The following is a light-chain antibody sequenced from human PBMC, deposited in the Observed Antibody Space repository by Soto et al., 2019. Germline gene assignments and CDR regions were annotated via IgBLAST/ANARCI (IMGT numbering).Light chain of an antibody. J-gene: IGLJ3*02. Sequence: QSVLTQPPSLSGTHGQRVTISCSGSNSNIGRYSVNWYQHFPGTAPKILIYSDDERPSGVPDRFSGSKSGTSASLAISGLQSEDEAEYYCAAWDDNLNGPLFGGGTKRTVL. CDR3: AAWDDNLNGPL. CDR2: SDD. CDR1: NSNIGRYS. V-gene: IGLV1-44*01.